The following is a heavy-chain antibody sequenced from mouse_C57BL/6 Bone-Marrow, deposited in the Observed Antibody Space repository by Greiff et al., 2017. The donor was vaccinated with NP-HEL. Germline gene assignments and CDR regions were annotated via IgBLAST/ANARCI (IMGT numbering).Heavy chain of an antibody. CDR1: GYTFTDYY. V-gene: IGHV1-76*01. CDR3: AEGVYYGNPSAY. J-gene: IGHJ3*01. Sequence: VKLVESGAELVRPGASVKLSCKASGYTFTDYYINWVKQRPGQGLEWIARIHPGSGNTYYNEKFKGKATLTAEKSSSTAYMQLSSLTSEDSAVYFCAEGVYYGNPSAYWGQGTLVTVSA. D-gene: IGHD2-1*01. CDR2: IHPGSGNT.